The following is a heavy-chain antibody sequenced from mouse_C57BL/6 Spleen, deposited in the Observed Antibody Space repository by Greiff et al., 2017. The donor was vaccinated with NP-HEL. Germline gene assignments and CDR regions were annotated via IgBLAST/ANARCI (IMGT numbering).Heavy chain of an antibody. CDR2: IWSDGST. V-gene: IGHV2-6*03. J-gene: IGHJ4*01. D-gene: IGHD2-2*01. Sequence: VQLVESGPGLVAPSQSLSITCTVSGFSLTSYGVHWVRQPPGKGLEWLVVIWSDGSTTYNSALKSRLSISKDNSKSQVFLKMNSLQTDDTAMYYCARELTMVTTPLYAMDYWGQGTSVTVSS. CDR3: ARELTMVTTPLYAMDY. CDR1: GFSLTSYG.